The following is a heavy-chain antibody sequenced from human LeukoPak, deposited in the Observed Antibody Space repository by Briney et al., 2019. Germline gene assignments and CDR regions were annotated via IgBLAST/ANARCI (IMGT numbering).Heavy chain of an antibody. Sequence: GGSLRLPCAASGFTFSSYAMSWVRQARGKGLEWVSAISGSGGSTYYADSVKGRFTISRDNSKNTLYLQMNSLRAEDTAVYYCALWFGELVDYWGQGTLVTVSS. V-gene: IGHV3-23*01. CDR1: GFTFSSYA. D-gene: IGHD3-10*01. CDR2: ISGSGGST. J-gene: IGHJ4*02. CDR3: ALWFGELVDY.